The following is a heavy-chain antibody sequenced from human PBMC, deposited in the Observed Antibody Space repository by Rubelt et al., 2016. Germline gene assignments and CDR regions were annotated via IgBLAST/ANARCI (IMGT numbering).Heavy chain of an antibody. V-gene: IGHV3-30*03. CDR3: VRDNSRSFDCGSSDCTSWWFDP. CDR1: GFSFSSCG. CDR2: ISYDGGKS. Sequence: GGGVVQPGGSLRLSCAASGFSFSSCGMHWVRQAPGKGLEWVAVISYDGGKSYYADSVKGRFTISRDNSKNTLYVQMNSLRAEDTAVYYCVRDNSRSFDCGSSDCTSWWFDPWGQGTLVTVAS. D-gene: IGHD3-16*01. J-gene: IGHJ5*02.